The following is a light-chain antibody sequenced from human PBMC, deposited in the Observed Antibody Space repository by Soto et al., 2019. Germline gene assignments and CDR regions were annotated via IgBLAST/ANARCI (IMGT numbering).Light chain of an antibody. CDR2: DAS. V-gene: IGKV1-5*01. Sequence: DIQMTQSPSTLSASVGARVTITCRASQSLGIWLAWHQQKPGKAPKLLIYDASTLKSGVPSRFSGSGSGTKFTLTISSLQPDDFATYYCQEYNSYSGTFGQGTKVEVK. CDR3: QEYNSYSGT. CDR1: QSLGIW. J-gene: IGKJ1*01.